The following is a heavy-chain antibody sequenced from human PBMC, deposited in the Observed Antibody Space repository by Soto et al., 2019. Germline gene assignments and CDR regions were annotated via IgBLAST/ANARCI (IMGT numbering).Heavy chain of an antibody. D-gene: IGHD5-18*01. CDR2: MNPNSGNT. J-gene: IGHJ5*02. CDR1: GYTFTSYD. V-gene: IGHV1-8*01. Sequence: GASVKVSCKASGYTFTSYDINWVRQATGQGLEWMGWMNPNSGNTGYAQKFQGRVTMTANDSTSTAYMELSSLRSEDTAVYYCARDGYSYGYVEYNWFDPWGQGTLVTVSS. CDR3: ARDGYSYGYVEYNWFDP.